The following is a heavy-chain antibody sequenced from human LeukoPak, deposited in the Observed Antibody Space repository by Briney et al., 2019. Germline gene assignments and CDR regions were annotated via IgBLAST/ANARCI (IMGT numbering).Heavy chain of an antibody. CDR2: IYTSGST. CDR3: ARATGYCSGGSCYLEYYYYYYMDV. J-gene: IGHJ6*03. D-gene: IGHD2-15*01. Sequence: PSETLSLTCTVSGGSISSGSYYWSWIRQPAGKGLEWIGRIYTSGSTNYNPSLKSRVTISVDTSKNQFSLKLSSVTAADTAVYYCARATGYCSGGSCYLEYYYYYYMDVWGKGTTVTTSS. V-gene: IGHV4-61*02. CDR1: GGSISSGSYY.